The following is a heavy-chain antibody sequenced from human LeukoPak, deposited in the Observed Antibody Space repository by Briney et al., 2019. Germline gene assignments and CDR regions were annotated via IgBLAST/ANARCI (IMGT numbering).Heavy chain of an antibody. Sequence: GGSLRLSCAASGFTFEDYAMHWVRQTPGKGLEWVSLISAKGDGTHYADSVKGRFTISRDNSKNSLYLQMNSLRIEDTALYYSARDARCGSSNCYGWVDSWGQGTRFIVSS. CDR3: ARDARCGSSNCYGWVDS. CDR1: GFTFEDYA. D-gene: IGHD6-25*01. V-gene: IGHV3-43*02. J-gene: IGHJ5*01. CDR2: ISAKGDGT.